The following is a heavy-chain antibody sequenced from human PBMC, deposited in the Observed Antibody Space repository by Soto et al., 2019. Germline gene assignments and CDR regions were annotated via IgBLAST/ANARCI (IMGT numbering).Heavy chain of an antibody. CDR1: GFTFINSW. J-gene: IGHJ4*02. CDR2: INADGTST. V-gene: IGHV3-74*01. D-gene: IGHD2-2*01. CDR3: VKVLARGVGVPRFYFDS. Sequence: GGSLRLSCAASGFTFINSWMHWVRQVSGKGLGWVSRINADGTSTSYADSVKGRFTISRDNAKNTLYLHVNSLRAEDTAVYYCVKVLARGVGVPRFYFDSWGQGALVTVSS.